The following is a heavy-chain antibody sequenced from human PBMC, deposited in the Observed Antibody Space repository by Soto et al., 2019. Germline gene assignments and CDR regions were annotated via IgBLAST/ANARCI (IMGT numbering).Heavy chain of an antibody. CDR2: INHSGST. D-gene: IGHD6-13*01. CDR3: ARHKDTSSRYLLPDY. J-gene: IGHJ4*02. V-gene: IGHV4-34*01. Sequence: SETLSLTCAVYGGSFSGYYWSWIRQPPGKGLEWIGEINHSGSTNYNPSLKSRVTTSVDTSKNQFSLKLYSVTAADTALYYCARHKDTSSRYLLPDYWGQGTLVTVSS. CDR1: GGSFSGYY.